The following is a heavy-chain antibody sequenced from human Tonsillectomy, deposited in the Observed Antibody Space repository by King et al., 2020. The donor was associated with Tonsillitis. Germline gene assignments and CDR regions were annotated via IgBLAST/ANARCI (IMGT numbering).Heavy chain of an antibody. D-gene: IGHD4-11*01. Sequence: QLQESGPGLVRPSETLSLTCTVSGGSVSYSYWSWIRQPPGKRLEWIGYSYSSESTSYNPSLGSRVTISVDTSKNQFSLKLNSVTAADTAVYYCARARTRTNNYFDPWGHGTLVTVSS. CDR3: ARARTRTNNYFDP. CDR2: SYSSEST. J-gene: IGHJ5*02. V-gene: IGHV4-59*02. CDR1: GGSVSYSY.